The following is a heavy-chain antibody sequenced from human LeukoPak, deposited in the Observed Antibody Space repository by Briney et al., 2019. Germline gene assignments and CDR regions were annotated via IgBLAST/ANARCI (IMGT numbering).Heavy chain of an antibody. Sequence: GGSLRLSCAASGFTFSSYSMKWVRQAPGKGLEWVSSISSSSSYIYYADSVKGRFTISRDNAKNSLYLQMNSLRAEDTAVYYCARVPIYVSAFDIWGQGTMVTVSS. J-gene: IGHJ3*02. CDR1: GFTFSSYS. D-gene: IGHD2-2*02. V-gene: IGHV3-21*01. CDR2: ISSSSSYI. CDR3: ARVPIYVSAFDI.